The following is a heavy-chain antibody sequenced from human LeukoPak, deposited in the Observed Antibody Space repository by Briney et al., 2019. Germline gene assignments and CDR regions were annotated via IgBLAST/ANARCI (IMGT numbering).Heavy chain of an antibody. Sequence: GSSVKVSCKASGGTFSNYAFNWVRQAPGQGLEWMGGIIPIFGTPNYAQKFQGRLTITADESTSTPYMELSSLRSADTALYYCARDTRIAAAEYSFDLWGQGTLVTVSS. CDR1: GGTFSNYA. V-gene: IGHV1-69*01. D-gene: IGHD6-13*01. J-gene: IGHJ4*02. CDR3: ARDTRIAAAEYSFDL. CDR2: IIPIFGTP.